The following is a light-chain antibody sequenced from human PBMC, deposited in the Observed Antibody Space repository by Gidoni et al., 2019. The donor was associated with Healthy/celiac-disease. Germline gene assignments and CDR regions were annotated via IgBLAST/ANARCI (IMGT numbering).Light chain of an antibody. Sequence: IVLTQSPATLSLSPGERATLSCRASQRVSSYLAWYQQKPGQAPRLLMYDASNSATGIPARFSGSGSGTDVTLTISSLEPEDFAVYYCQQRSNWHPLTFGGGTKVEIK. CDR1: QRVSSY. CDR3: QQRSNWHPLT. CDR2: DAS. J-gene: IGKJ4*01. V-gene: IGKV3-11*01.